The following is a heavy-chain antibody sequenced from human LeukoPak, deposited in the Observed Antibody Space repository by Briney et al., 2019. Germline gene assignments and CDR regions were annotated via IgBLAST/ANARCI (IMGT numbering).Heavy chain of an antibody. Sequence: PSETLSLTCAVYGGSFGGYYWSWIRQPPGKGLEWIGEINHSGSTNYNPSLKSRVTISVDTSKNQFSLKLSSVTAADTAVYYCASQYCSSTSCYSDDAFDIWGQGTMVTVSS. CDR1: GGSFGGYY. V-gene: IGHV4-34*01. CDR2: INHSGST. J-gene: IGHJ3*02. CDR3: ASQYCSSTSCYSDDAFDI. D-gene: IGHD2-2*02.